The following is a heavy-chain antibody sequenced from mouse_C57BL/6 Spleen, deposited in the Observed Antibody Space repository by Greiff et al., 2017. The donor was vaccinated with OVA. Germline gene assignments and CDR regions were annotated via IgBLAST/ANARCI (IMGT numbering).Heavy chain of an antibody. CDR1: GFNIKDDY. V-gene: IGHV14-4*01. CDR2: IDPENGDT. J-gene: IGHJ2*01. CDR3: TSYYYGSSYGY. Sequence: EVQLQQSGAALVRPGASVKLSCTASGFNIKDDYMHWVKQRPEQGLEWIGWIDPENGDTEYASKFQGKATITADTSSNTAYLQLSSLTSEDTAVYYCTSYYYGSSYGYWGQGTTLTVSS. D-gene: IGHD1-1*01.